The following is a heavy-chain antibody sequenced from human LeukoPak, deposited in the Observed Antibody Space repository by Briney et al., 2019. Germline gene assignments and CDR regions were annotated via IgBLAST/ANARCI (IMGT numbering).Heavy chain of an antibody. D-gene: IGHD3-9*01. CDR2: ISQDGSNK. Sequence: GGSLRLSCAASGLTFSSYAMHWVRQAPGKGLEWLAVISQDGSNKYYADSVKARFTISRDNSKNTMYLQMNSLRAEDTAVYYCARVLSGYPRRDYYYGMDVWGKGTTVTASS. CDR3: ARVLSGYPRRDYYYGMDV. J-gene: IGHJ6*04. CDR1: GLTFSSYA. V-gene: IGHV3-30*04.